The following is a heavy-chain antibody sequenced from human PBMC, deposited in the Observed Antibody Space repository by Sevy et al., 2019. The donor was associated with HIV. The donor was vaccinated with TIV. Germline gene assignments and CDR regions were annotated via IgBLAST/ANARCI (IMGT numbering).Heavy chain of an antibody. D-gene: IGHD3-22*01. CDR1: GGSVSSSV. CDR3: ASYYYDSSGLIGGGELFDY. J-gene: IGHJ4*02. V-gene: IGHV4-59*02. Sequence: SETLSLTCSVSGGSVSSSVWSWIRQPPGKGLEWIGNVYFSGTTNYNPSLKSRVTISVDTSKNQFSLKVHSVTAADTAVYYCASYYYDSSGLIGGGELFDYWGQGTLVTVSS. CDR2: VYFSGTT.